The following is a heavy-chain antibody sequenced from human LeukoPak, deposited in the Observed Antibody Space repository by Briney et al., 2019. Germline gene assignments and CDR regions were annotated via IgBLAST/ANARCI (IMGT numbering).Heavy chain of an antibody. CDR1: RRSVSSYY. V-gene: IGHV4-59*02. CDR2: IYYTGSG. D-gene: IGHD6-19*01. J-gene: IGHJ3*02. CDR3: AIARYDSALYAFDI. Sequence: SETLSLTCTVSRRSVSSYYWSWIRQPPGQGLEWIGYIYYTGSGNNSPSLKSRVTMSVDTSKNQFSLRLNSVTAPYTPMYYCAIARYDSALYAFDIWGQGTMVTVSS.